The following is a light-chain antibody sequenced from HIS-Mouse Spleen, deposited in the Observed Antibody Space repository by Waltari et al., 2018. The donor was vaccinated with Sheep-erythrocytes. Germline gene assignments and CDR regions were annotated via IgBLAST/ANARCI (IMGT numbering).Light chain of an antibody. CDR1: SSDLGGYNY. V-gene: IGLV2-11*01. Sequence: QSALTQPRSVSGSPGQSVTISCTGTSSDLGGYNYVSWYQQHPGTAPKLMIYDVSKRPSGVPDRFSGSKSGNTASLTISGLQAEDEADYYCCSYAGSYNHVFATGTKVTVL. CDR3: CSYAGSYNHV. CDR2: DVS. J-gene: IGLJ1*01.